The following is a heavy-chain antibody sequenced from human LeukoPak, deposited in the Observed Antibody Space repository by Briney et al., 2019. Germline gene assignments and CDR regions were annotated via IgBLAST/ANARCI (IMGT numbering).Heavy chain of an antibody. D-gene: IGHD3-22*01. V-gene: IGHV1-2*02. Sequence: ASVKVSCKASGYTFTGYYMHWVRQAPGQGLEWMGWISPNSGGTNYAQKFQGRVTMTRDTSISTAYMELSRLRSDDTAVYYCARVMISYYYDSSGYSGAFDIWGQGTMVTVSS. CDR2: ISPNSGGT. CDR3: ARVMISYYYDSSGYSGAFDI. CDR1: GYTFTGYY. J-gene: IGHJ3*02.